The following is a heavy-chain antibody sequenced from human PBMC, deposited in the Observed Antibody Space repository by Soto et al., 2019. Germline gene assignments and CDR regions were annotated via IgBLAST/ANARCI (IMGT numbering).Heavy chain of an antibody. J-gene: IGHJ4*02. CDR3: AKEGHGYYYFDY. CDR2: ISYDGSNK. V-gene: IGHV3-30*18. CDR1: GFTFSSYG. D-gene: IGHD2-15*01. Sequence: PGGSLRLSCAASGFTFSSYGMHWVRQAPGKGLEWVAIISYDGSNKYYADSVKGRFTISRDNSKNTLYLQMNSLRAEDTAVYYCAKEGHGYYYFDYWGQGTMVTVSS.